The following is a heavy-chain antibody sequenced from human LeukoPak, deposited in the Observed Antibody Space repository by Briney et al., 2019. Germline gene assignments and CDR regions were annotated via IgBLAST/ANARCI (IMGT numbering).Heavy chain of an antibody. CDR3: AKFGSEFDY. CDR2: ISGSGGST. CDR1: GFTFSRYA. J-gene: IGHJ4*02. D-gene: IGHD1-26*01. Sequence: GGSLRLSCVASGFTFSRYAMHWVRQAPGKGLEYVSGISGSGGSTYYADSVKGRFTISRDNSKNTLYLQMNSLRAEDTAVYYCAKFGSEFDYWGQGTLVTVSS. V-gene: IGHV3-23*01.